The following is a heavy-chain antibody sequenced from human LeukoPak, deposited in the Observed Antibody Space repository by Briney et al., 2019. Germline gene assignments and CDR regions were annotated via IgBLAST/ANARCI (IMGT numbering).Heavy chain of an antibody. CDR2: VNSDGSGT. CDR1: GFTFSRYS. CDR3: VCLGLGGLSLD. Sequence: GGSLRLSCAASGFTFSRYSMHWVRQAPGKGLVWVSHVNSDGSGTDYADSVKGRFTNSRDNAKNTLYLQMNSLRVEDTAVYYCVCLGLGGLSLDWGQGTLVTVSS. V-gene: IGHV3-74*01. D-gene: IGHD3-16*01. J-gene: IGHJ4*02.